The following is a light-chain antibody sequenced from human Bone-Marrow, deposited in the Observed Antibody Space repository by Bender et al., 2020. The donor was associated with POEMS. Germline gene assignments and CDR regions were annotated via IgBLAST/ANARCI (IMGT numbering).Light chain of an antibody. Sequence: QSALIQPASVSGSPGQSITISCTGTTSDVMVNNLVSWYHQQPGKAPRLMIYEGDKRLSGVSNRFSGSKSGNTASLTISGLQAEDEGDYYCSSYASSSTLGVFGTGTKVTVL. CDR3: SSYASSSTLGV. CDR1: TSDVMVNNL. J-gene: IGLJ1*01. V-gene: IGLV2-14*02. CDR2: EGD.